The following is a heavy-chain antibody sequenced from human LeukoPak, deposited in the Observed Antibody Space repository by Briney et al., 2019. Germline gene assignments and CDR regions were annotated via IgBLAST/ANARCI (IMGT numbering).Heavy chain of an antibody. CDR3: ARLSCSSTSCYGVGYYYYYMDV. CDR2: IYPGDSDT. J-gene: IGHJ6*03. Sequence: GESLQISCNGSGSSFTSYWIGWVRQMPGKGLEWMGIIYPGDSDTRYSPSFQGQVTISADKSISTAYLQWSSLKASDTAMYYCARLSCSSTSCYGVGYYYYYMDVWGKGTTVTVSS. CDR1: GSSFTSYW. V-gene: IGHV5-51*01. D-gene: IGHD2-2*01.